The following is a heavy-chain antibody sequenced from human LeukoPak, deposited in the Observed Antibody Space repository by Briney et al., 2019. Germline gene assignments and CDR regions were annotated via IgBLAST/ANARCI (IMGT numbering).Heavy chain of an antibody. CDR2: INSDGSST. CDR1: GFTFSSYW. J-gene: IGHJ5*02. V-gene: IGHV3-74*01. D-gene: IGHD3-10*01. CDR3: ASKLWFGDPLDP. Sequence: GGSLRLSCAASGFTFSSYWMHWVRHAPGKGLVWVSRINSDGSSTSYADSVKGRFTISRDNAKNTLYLQMNSLRAEDTAVYYCASKLWFGDPLDPWGQGTLVTVSS.